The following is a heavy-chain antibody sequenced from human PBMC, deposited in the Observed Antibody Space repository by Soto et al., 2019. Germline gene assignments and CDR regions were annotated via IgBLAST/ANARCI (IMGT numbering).Heavy chain of an antibody. Sequence: SETLSLTCTVSGGSVSSGSYYWSWIRQPPGKGLEWIGYIYYSGSTNYNPSLKSRVTISVDTSKNQFSLKLSSVTAADTAVYYCARGYYDSSGYPYYFDYWGQGTLVTVSS. CDR1: GGSVSSGSYY. D-gene: IGHD3-22*01. V-gene: IGHV4-61*01. CDR3: ARGYYDSSGYPYYFDY. J-gene: IGHJ4*02. CDR2: IYYSGST.